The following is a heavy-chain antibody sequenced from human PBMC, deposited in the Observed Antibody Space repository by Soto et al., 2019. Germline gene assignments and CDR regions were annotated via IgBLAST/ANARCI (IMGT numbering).Heavy chain of an antibody. CDR2: ISSSSSYT. Sequence: GGSLRLSCAASGFTFSDYYMSWIRQAPGKGLEWVSYISSSSSYTNYADSVKGRFTISRDNAKNSLYLQMNSLRAEDTAVYYCAGSHYYDSSGYYDYWGQGTLVTVSS. D-gene: IGHD3-22*01. V-gene: IGHV3-11*03. CDR1: GFTFSDYY. J-gene: IGHJ4*02. CDR3: AGSHYYDSSGYYDY.